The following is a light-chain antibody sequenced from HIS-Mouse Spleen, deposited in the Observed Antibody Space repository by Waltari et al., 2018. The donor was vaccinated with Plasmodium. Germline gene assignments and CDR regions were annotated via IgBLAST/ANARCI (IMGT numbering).Light chain of an antibody. J-gene: IGLJ1*01. V-gene: IGLV2-14*03. CDR1: SSDVGGYNY. CDR3: SSYTSSSSYV. CDR2: DVS. Sequence: QSALTQPASVSGSPGQSITISCTGTSSDVGGYNYVSWYQQHPGKSPKLMIYDVSNRPSGVSNLSSGSKSGNTASLTISGLQAEDEADYYCSSYTSSSSYVFGTGTKVTVL.